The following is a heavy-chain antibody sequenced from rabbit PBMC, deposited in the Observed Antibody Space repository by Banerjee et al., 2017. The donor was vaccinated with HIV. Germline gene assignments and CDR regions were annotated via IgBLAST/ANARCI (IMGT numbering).Heavy chain of an antibody. CDR1: GIDFMHNYV. D-gene: IGHD8-1*01. V-gene: IGHV1S43*01. J-gene: IGHJ4*01. CDR3: ARSYAGVSHYNYFDL. CDR2: IYSNSGNT. Sequence: QQQLEESGGGLVKPGGTLTLTCKASGIDFMHNYVMCWVRQAPGKGLELIACIYSNSGNTWYASWVNGRFTISRSTSLNTVDLKMTSLTAADTATYFCARSYAGVSHYNYFDLWGPGTLVTVS.